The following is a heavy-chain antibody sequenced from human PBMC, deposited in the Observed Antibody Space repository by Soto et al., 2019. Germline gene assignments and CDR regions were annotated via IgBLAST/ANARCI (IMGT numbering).Heavy chain of an antibody. J-gene: IGHJ4*02. D-gene: IGHD6-13*01. Sequence: PGGSLRLSCAASGITFSSSSMNWVRQAPGKGLEWISYISMSSGTIYYADSVKGRFTISRDNAQNSLYLQMSGLRDDDTAVYYCARRGPTSSWFGNYDYWGQGTLVTVSS. CDR2: ISMSSGTI. CDR1: GITFSSSS. V-gene: IGHV3-48*02. CDR3: ARRGPTSSWFGNYDY.